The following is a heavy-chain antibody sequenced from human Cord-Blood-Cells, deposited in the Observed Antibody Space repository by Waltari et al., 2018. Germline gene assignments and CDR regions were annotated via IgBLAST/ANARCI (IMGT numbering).Heavy chain of an antibody. CDR1: GGSSSGYY. CDR2: INHSGST. D-gene: IGHD1-26*01. Sequence: QVQLQQWGAGLLRPSETLSLTCAVYGGSSSGYYWSWIRQPPGKGLEWIGEINHSGSTNYNPSLKSRVTISVDTSKNQFSLKLSSVTAADTAVYYCARGELFFDYWGQGTLVTVSS. V-gene: IGHV4-34*01. J-gene: IGHJ4*02. CDR3: ARGELFFDY.